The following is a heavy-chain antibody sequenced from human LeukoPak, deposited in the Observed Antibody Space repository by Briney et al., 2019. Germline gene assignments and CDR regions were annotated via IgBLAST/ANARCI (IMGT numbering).Heavy chain of an antibody. Sequence: ASVKVSCKASGYTFTGYYMHWVRQAPGQGLEWMGWINPNSGGTNYAQKFQGRVTITADKSTSTAYMELSSLRSEDTAVYYCARGGGETMVDYWGQGTLVTVSS. V-gene: IGHV1-2*02. CDR1: GYTFTGYY. CDR3: ARGGGETMVDY. J-gene: IGHJ4*02. D-gene: IGHD2-21*01. CDR2: INPNSGGT.